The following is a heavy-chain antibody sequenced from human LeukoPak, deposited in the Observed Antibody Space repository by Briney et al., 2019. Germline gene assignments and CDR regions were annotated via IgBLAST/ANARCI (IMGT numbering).Heavy chain of an antibody. CDR3: ARDGTFYSGSYSYYFDY. Sequence: GASVKVSCKASGYIFTSFGISWVRQAPGQGLEWMGRISLYSDNTDYARKFQGRVTVTTDTSTTTAYMELRSLRSDDTAVYYCARDGTFYSGSYSYYFDYWGQGTLVTVSS. V-gene: IGHV1-18*01. D-gene: IGHD1-26*01. CDR2: ISLYSDNT. J-gene: IGHJ4*02. CDR1: GYIFTSFG.